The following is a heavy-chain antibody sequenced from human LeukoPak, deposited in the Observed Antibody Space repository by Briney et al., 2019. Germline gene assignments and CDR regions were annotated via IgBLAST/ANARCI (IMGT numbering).Heavy chain of an antibody. V-gene: IGHV4-59*01. Sequence: SETLSLTCSVSGGSISNYYWSWIRQPPGKGLEWIGNIYYRGSTNYNPSLKSRVTISVDTSKNQFSLKLSSVTAADTAVYYCARAAAGTKYYFDYWGQGTLVTVSS. D-gene: IGHD6-13*01. CDR3: ARAAAGTKYYFDY. J-gene: IGHJ4*02. CDR2: IYYRGST. CDR1: GGSISNYY.